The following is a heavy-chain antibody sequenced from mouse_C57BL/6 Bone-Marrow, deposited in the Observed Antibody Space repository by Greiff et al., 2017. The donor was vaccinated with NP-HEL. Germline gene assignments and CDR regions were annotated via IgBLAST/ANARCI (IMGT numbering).Heavy chain of an antibody. CDR2: INPYNGDT. D-gene: IGHD1-1*01. CDR3: ARSYYYGSSSWFAY. J-gene: IGHJ3*01. CDR1: GYSFTGYF. Sequence: EVQLQQSGPELVKPGDSVKISCKASGYSFTGYFMNWVMQSHGKSLEWIGRINPYNGDTFYNQKFKGKATLTVDKSSSTAHMELRSLTSEDSAVYYCARSYYYGSSSWFAYWGQGTLVTVSA. V-gene: IGHV1-20*01.